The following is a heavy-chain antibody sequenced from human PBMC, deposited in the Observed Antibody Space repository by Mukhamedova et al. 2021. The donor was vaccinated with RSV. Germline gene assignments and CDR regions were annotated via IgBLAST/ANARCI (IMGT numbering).Heavy chain of an antibody. V-gene: IGHV3-21*01. D-gene: IGHD6-19*01. CDR3: ARDLLGSGWYNYYGMDV. CDR2: ISSSSSYI. J-gene: IGHJ6*02. Sequence: GKGLEWVSSISSSSSYIYYADSVKGRFTISRDNAKNSLYLQMNSLRAEDTAVYYCARDLLGSGWYNYYGMDVWGQGTTGTVYS.